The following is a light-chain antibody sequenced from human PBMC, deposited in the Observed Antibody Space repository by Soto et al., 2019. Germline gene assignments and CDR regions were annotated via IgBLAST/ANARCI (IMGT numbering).Light chain of an antibody. CDR1: SGDVGAYNY. J-gene: IGLJ1*01. CDR3: ISYTGKSASYA. CDR2: EVT. V-gene: IGLV2-14*01. Sequence: QSVLAQPASVSGSPGQSITISCSGTSGDVGAYNYVAWYQQHPGKAPKLIIYEVTNRPSGVSYRFSASKSGNTASLTISGLHSEDEADYYCISYTGKSASYALGNGTKVTVL.